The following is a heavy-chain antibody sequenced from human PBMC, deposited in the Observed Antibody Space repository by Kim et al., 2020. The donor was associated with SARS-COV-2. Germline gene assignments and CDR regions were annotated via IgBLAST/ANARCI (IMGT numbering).Heavy chain of an antibody. Sequence: GGSLRLSCAASGFTFSSYAMSWVRQAPGKGLEWVSAISGSGGSTYYADSVKGRFTISRDNSKNTLYLQMNSLRAEDTAVYYCAKDLLWFGDQGPDAFDIWGQGTMVTVSS. D-gene: IGHD3-10*01. CDR3: AKDLLWFGDQGPDAFDI. CDR2: ISGSGGST. V-gene: IGHV3-23*01. J-gene: IGHJ3*02. CDR1: GFTFSSYA.